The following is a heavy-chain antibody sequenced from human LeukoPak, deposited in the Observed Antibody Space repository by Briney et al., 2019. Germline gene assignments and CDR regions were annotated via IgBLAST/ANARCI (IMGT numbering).Heavy chain of an antibody. CDR3: ARAPSGWSDYWYFDL. CDR2: IYSGGVT. V-gene: IGHV3-53*01. Sequence: GGSLRPSCAASGFTVSSNYMSWVRQAPGKGLEWVSLIYSGGVTYYADSVKGRFIISRDNSKNTLFLQMNSLRAEDTAVYYCARAPSGWSDYWYFDLWGRGTLVTVSS. J-gene: IGHJ2*01. D-gene: IGHD6-19*01. CDR1: GFTVSSNY.